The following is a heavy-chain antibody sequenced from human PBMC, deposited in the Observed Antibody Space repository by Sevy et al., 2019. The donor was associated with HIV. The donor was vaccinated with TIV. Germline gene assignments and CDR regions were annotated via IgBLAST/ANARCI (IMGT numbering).Heavy chain of an antibody. Sequence: GGSLKLSCAASGFVLSNHGMHWVAQAPGKGREWVAVTSYDGSYKNYGDSVKGRVTISRDNSKNTLYLQMDSLRPEDTAVYYCAKGPYGGNDFEHWGQGTLVTVSS. V-gene: IGHV3-30*18. D-gene: IGHD4-17*01. CDR2: TSYDGSYK. CDR3: AKGPYGGNDFEH. J-gene: IGHJ4*02. CDR1: GFVLSNHG.